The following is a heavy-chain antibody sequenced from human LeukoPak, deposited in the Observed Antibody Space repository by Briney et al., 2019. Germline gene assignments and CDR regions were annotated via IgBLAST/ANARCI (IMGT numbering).Heavy chain of an antibody. CDR1: GFTFDDYA. Sequence: GGSLRLSCAASGFTFDDYAMHWVRQAPGKGLEWVSGISWNSGSIGYADSVKGRFIISRDNAKTSLFLQMNSLRADDTAVYFCARGTRPDSSGYTYYYYGMDVWGQGTLVTVSS. V-gene: IGHV3-9*01. CDR2: ISWNSGSI. D-gene: IGHD3-22*01. J-gene: IGHJ6*02. CDR3: ARGTRPDSSGYTYYYYGMDV.